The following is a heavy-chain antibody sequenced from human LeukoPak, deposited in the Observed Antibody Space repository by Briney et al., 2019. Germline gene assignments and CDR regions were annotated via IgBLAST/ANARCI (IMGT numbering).Heavy chain of an antibody. V-gene: IGHV3-7*05. CDR3: AGRIAATGMKYFDY. CDR2: IKHDGSDT. Sequence: GGSLRLSCAASGFTFSSYWMSWVRQAPGKGLECVANIKHDGSDTNYVDSVKGRFTISRDNAKHSLYLQMNSLRAEDTAMYYCAGRIAATGMKYFDYWGQGTLVTVSS. J-gene: IGHJ4*02. D-gene: IGHD6-13*01. CDR1: GFTFSSYW.